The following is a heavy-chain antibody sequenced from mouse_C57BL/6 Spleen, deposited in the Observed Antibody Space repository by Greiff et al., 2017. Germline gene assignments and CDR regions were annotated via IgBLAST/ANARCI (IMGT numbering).Heavy chain of an antibody. CDR1: GYTFTSYW. D-gene: IGHD1-1*01. V-gene: IGHV1-64*01. Sequence: QVQLQQPGAELVKPGASVKLSCKASGYTFTSYWMHWVKQRPGQGLEWIGKIHPNSGSTNYNEKFKSKATLTVDKSSSTAYMQLSSLTSEDSAVYYCARSFYGSSAWFAYWGQGTLVTVSA. CDR2: IHPNSGST. J-gene: IGHJ3*01. CDR3: ARSFYGSSAWFAY.